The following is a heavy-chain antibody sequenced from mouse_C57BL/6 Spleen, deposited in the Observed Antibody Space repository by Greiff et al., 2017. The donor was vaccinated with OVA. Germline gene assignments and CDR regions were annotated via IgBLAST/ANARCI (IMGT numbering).Heavy chain of an antibody. Sequence: VKLVESGPELVKPGASVKISCKASGYAFSSSWMNWVKQRPGKGLEWIGRIYPGDGDTNYNGKFKGKATLTADKSSSTAYMQLSSLTSEDSAVYFCARKGYDYGGNYFDYWGQGTTLTVSS. V-gene: IGHV1-82*01. D-gene: IGHD2-4*01. J-gene: IGHJ2*01. CDR3: ARKGYDYGGNYFDY. CDR1: GYAFSSSW. CDR2: IYPGDGDT.